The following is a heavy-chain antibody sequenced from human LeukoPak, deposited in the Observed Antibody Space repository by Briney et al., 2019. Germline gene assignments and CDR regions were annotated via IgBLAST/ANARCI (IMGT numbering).Heavy chain of an antibody. CDR3: ARAEMATIYFDY. CDR2: INPSGGST. CDR1: GYTFTSYY. V-gene: IGHV1-46*01. Sequence: ASVKVSCKASGYTFTSYYMHWVRQAPGQGLEWMGIINPSGGSTSYAQKFQGRVTMTRDMSTSTVYMELSSLRSEDTAVYYCARAEMATIYFDYWGQGTLVTVFS. J-gene: IGHJ4*02. D-gene: IGHD5-24*01.